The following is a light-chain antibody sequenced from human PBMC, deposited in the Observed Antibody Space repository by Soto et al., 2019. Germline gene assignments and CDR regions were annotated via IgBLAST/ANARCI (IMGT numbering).Light chain of an antibody. Sequence: DIQMTQSPSSLSASVGDRVTITCRASQGIRHYLAWYQQKPGKVPKLLIYADSTLQSGVPSRFSGSGSGTDVNLTIGSLQPEDGATYYCQKYNRAPLTFGGGTKVEIK. V-gene: IGKV1-27*01. CDR1: QGIRHY. CDR3: QKYNRAPLT. J-gene: IGKJ4*01. CDR2: ADS.